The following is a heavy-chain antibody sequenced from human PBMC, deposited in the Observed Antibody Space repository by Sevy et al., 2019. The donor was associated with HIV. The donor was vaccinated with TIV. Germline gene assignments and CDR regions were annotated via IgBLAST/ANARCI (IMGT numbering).Heavy chain of an antibody. D-gene: IGHD3-16*02. CDR3: ARVRLGELSFFDY. Sequence: GGSLRLSCAASGFTFSSYSMNWVRQAPGKGLEWVSSISSSSSYIYYADSVKGRFTTSRDNAKNSLYLQMNSLRAEDTAVYYCARVRLGELSFFDYWGQGPLVTVSS. CDR2: ISSSSSYI. V-gene: IGHV3-21*01. CDR1: GFTFSSYS. J-gene: IGHJ4*02.